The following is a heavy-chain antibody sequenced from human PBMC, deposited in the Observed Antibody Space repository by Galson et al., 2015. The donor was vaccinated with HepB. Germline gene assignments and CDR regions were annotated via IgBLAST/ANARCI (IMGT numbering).Heavy chain of an antibody. CDR2: ISHEGSDD. V-gene: IGHV3-30*03. CDR1: GFTFGSYG. Sequence: SLRLSCAVSGFTFGSYGMHWVRQAPGKGPEWLALISHEGSDDDYEDSVKGRFTITRDNFKSTLYLQMNRLRTEDKAVYYCVRDPDHMVRGVFDYWGRGTPVTVPS. J-gene: IGHJ4*02. CDR3: VRDPDHMVRGVFDY. D-gene: IGHD3-10*01.